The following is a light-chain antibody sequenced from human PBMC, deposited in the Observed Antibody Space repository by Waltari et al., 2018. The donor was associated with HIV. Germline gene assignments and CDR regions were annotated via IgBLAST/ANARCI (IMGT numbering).Light chain of an antibody. V-gene: IGLV1-40*01. CDR1: SSNIGAGYD. CDR3: QSYDSSLSGGDVV. CDR2: GTG. J-gene: IGLJ2*01. Sequence: QSVLTQPPSVSGAPGQRVTISCTGSSSNIGAGYDVHWYQHLPGTAPKLLIYGTGNRPSGVPDRFSGSKSGTSASLAITGLQAEDEADYYCQSYDSSLSGGDVVFGGGTKLTVL.